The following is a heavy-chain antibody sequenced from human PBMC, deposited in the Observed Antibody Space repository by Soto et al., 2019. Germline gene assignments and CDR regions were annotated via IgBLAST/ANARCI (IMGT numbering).Heavy chain of an antibody. D-gene: IGHD2-15*01. Sequence: GALRLSCAASEFTFSNYAMSWVRQAPGKGLEWVSAISYGGGTTYYADSVKGRFTISRDNSKNTLYLQMNSLRAEDTAVYYCARGQVVAAQHWGQGTLVTVSS. J-gene: IGHJ4*02. CDR3: ARGQVVAAQH. CDR1: EFTFSNYA. V-gene: IGHV3-23*01. CDR2: ISYGGGTT.